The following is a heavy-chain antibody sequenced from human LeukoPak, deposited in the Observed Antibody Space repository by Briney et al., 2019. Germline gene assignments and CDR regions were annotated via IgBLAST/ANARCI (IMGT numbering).Heavy chain of an antibody. CDR3: VARFGALF. CDR2: ISNNGGST. V-gene: IGHV3-64D*06. CDR1: GFTFSSSA. Sequence: GGSLRLSCSASGFTFSSSAMHWVRQAPGKGLEYVSSISNNGGSTYYADSVKGRFTISRDNSKNTVFLQMSGLRAEDTAVYYCVARFGALFWGQGTLVTVSS. J-gene: IGHJ4*02. D-gene: IGHD3-10*01.